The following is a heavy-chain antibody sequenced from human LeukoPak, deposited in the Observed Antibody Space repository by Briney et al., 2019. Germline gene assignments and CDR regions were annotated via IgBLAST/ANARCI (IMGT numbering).Heavy chain of an antibody. J-gene: IGHJ4*02. D-gene: IGHD2-2*02. CDR2: IRYDGSNK. CDR1: GFTFSSYG. Sequence: GGSLRLSCAASGFTFSSYGMHWVRQAPGKGLEWVAFIRYDGSNKYYADSVKGRFTISRDNSKNTLYLQMNSLGAEDTAVYYCAKFGVYCSSTSCDNDYWGQGTLVTVSS. V-gene: IGHV3-30*02. CDR3: AKFGVYCSSTSCDNDY.